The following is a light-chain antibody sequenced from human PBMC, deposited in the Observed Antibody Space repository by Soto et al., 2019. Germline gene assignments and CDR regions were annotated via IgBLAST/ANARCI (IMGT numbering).Light chain of an antibody. CDR3: QDRSNWPLFT. CDR2: DAS. CDR1: QSVHNF. Sequence: ENVLTQSPVTLSLSPGERASLSCRSSQSVHNFLAWYRQKPGQAPRLLIYDASNRATGIPARFSGSGSGTDFTLTISSLEPGGSAVYYCQDRSNWPLFTFGGGTKVDIK. V-gene: IGKV3-11*01. J-gene: IGKJ4*01.